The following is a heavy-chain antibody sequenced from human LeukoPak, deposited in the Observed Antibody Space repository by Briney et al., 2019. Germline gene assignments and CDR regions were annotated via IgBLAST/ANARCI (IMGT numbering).Heavy chain of an antibody. J-gene: IGHJ4*02. D-gene: IGHD3-10*01. V-gene: IGHV4-34*01. CDR1: GGSFSGYY. CDR2: INHSGST. CDR3: ARHYGSGSYYRNAYSDY. Sequence: SETLSLTCAVYGGSFSGYYWSWIRQPPGKGLEWIGEINHSGSTNYNPSLKSRVTISVDTSKNQFSLKLSSVTAADTAVYYCARHYGSGSYYRNAYSDYWGQGTLVTVSS.